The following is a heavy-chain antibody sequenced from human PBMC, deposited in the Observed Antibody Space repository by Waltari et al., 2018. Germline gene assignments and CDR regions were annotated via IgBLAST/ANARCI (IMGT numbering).Heavy chain of an antibody. J-gene: IGHJ4*02. CDR2: IYHSGTS. CDR1: GYSISSGHY. Sequence: QVQLQESGPGLVKPSETLSLTCSVSGYSISSGHYWGWIRQPPGKGLQWIANIYHSGTSDYSPALNSRVTISVDRARNQFSLRLSSVTAADTAVYYCARGLLHYEDSGFCPDYWGRGTLVAVSS. D-gene: IGHD3-22*01. V-gene: IGHV4-38-2*02. CDR3: ARGLLHYEDSGFCPDY.